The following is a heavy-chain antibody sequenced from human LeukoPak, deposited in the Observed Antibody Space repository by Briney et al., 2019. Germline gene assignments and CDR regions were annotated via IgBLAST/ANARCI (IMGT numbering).Heavy chain of an antibody. V-gene: IGHV3-21*01. D-gene: IGHD4-17*01. Sequence: GSLRLSCAASGFTFSSYSMNWVRQAPGKGLEWVSSISSSSSYIYYADSVKGRFTISRDNAKNSLYLQMNSLRAEDTAVYYCAKDWEDYGRLPRFDYWGQGTLVTVSS. CDR3: AKDWEDYGRLPRFDY. CDR1: GFTFSSYS. J-gene: IGHJ4*02. CDR2: ISSSSSYI.